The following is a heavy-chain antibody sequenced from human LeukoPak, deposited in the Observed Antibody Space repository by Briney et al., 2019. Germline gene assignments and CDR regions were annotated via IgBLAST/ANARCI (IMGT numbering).Heavy chain of an antibody. J-gene: IGHJ4*02. Sequence: PGGSLRLSCVVSEFTFSSFWMSWVRQAPGKGLERVANIKQDGTEKYYVDSVKGRFTVSRDNAKNSLYLQMNSLRAEDTAVYYCARAIDYGYPGGYWGQGTLVTVSS. CDR3: ARAIDYGYPGGY. D-gene: IGHD4-17*01. V-gene: IGHV3-7*01. CDR2: IKQDGTEK. CDR1: EFTFSSFW.